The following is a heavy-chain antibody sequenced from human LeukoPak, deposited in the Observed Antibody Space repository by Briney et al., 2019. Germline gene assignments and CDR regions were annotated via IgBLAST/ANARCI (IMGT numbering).Heavy chain of an antibody. CDR1: GGSFSGYY. D-gene: IGHD6-13*01. CDR2: INHSGST. J-gene: IGHJ5*02. CDR3: ARGLKSSSWYGSWFDP. V-gene: IGHV4-34*01. Sequence: SETLSLTCAVYGGSFSGYYWSWIRQPPGKGLEWIGEINHSGSTNYNPSLKSRVTISVDTSKNQFSLKLSSVTAADTAVYYCARGLKSSSWYGSWFDPWGQGTLVTVSS.